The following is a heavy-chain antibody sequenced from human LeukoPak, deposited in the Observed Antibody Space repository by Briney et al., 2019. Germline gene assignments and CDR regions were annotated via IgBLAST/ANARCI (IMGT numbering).Heavy chain of an antibody. V-gene: IGHV3-7*03. CDR1: GFSLSRYW. CDR2: IKQDESEK. D-gene: IGHD4/OR15-4a*01. Sequence: PGGSLRLSCAASGFSLSRYWMSWVRQAPGEGPDWVANIKQDESEKDYADSVRGRFTISRDNAKNSLYLQMNSLRAEDTAVYYCARRAGAYSHPYDYWGQGTLVTVSS. CDR3: ARRAGAYSHPYDY. J-gene: IGHJ4*02.